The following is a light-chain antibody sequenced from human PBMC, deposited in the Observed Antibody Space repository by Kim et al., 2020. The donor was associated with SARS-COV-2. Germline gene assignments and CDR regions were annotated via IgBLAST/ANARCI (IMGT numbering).Light chain of an antibody. Sequence: PGERATLSCRASQSVSSNLAWYQQKPGQAPSLLIYGASTRATGIPARFSGSGSGTDFTLTISSLQSEDFAVYYCQQYNNWPPLTFGGGTKVDIK. J-gene: IGKJ4*01. V-gene: IGKV3D-15*01. CDR1: QSVSSN. CDR3: QQYNNWPPLT. CDR2: GAS.